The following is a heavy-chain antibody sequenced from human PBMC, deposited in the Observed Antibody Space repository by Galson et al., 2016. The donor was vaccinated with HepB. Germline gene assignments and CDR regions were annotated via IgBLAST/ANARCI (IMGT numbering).Heavy chain of an antibody. D-gene: IGHD3-10*01. Sequence: SLRLSCAASGFTFSGSTMHWVRQASGKGLEWVGRIRNKAYSYATAYAASVKGRFTIPRDDSKNTAYLQMNSLKTEDTAVYYCTRQVPITMVRGVLPKYDDYYYYMDVWGKGTTVTVSS. CDR1: GFTFSGST. CDR2: IRNKAYSYAT. J-gene: IGHJ6*03. V-gene: IGHV3-73*01. CDR3: TRQVPITMVRGVLPKYDDYYYYMDV.